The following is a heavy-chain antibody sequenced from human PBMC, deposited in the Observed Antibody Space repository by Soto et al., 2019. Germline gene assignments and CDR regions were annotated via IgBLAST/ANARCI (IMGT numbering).Heavy chain of an antibody. V-gene: IGHV3-48*03. D-gene: IGHD2-2*01. J-gene: IGHJ6*02. CDR1: GFTFSSYE. Sequence: EVQLVESGGGLVQPGGSLRLSCAASGFTFSSYEMNWVRQAPGKGLEWVSYISSSGSTIYYADSVKGRFTISRDNAKNSLYLQMNSLRAEDTAVYYCARDGAGDIVVVPAAAYHRDVWGQGTTVTVSS. CDR2: ISSSGSTI. CDR3: ARDGAGDIVVVPAAAYHRDV.